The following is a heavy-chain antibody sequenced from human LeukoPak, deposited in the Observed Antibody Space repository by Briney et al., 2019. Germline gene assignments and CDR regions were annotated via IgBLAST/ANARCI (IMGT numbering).Heavy chain of an antibody. CDR2: LSGSGTTT. J-gene: IGHJ4*02. CDR3: TKDYDTVGYYSSDY. Sequence: GGSLRLSWAASGFTFSDCAMSWVRQVPGKGLEWGSTLSGSGTTTFYANSVKGRSTISRDSSKNTLYLQMNNLRAADTTLYYCTKDYDTVGYYSSDYWGQGTLVTVSS. CDR1: GFTFSDCA. D-gene: IGHD3-22*01. V-gene: IGHV3-23*01.